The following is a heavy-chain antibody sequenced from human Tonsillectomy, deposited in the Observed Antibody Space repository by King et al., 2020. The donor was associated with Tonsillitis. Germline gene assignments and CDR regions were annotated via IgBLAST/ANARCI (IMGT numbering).Heavy chain of an antibody. CDR3: ARYLEPYYRGGIPTGGY. CDR1: GFTFSDFY. CDR2: ISADSDYT. V-gene: IGHV3-11*05. D-gene: IGHD3-10*01. J-gene: IGHJ4*02. Sequence: VQLVESGGGLVKPGGSLRLSCTASGFTFSDFYMSWIRQAPGKGLEWLSYISADSDYTHFADSVKGRFTISRDNAKNSLYLQMNSLRAEDTAVYYCARYLEPYYRGGIPTGGYWGQGTLVTVSS.